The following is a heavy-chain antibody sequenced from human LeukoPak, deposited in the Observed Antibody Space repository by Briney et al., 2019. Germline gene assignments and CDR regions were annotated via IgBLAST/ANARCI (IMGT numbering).Heavy chain of an antibody. D-gene: IGHD3-9*01. V-gene: IGHV1-2*02. CDR3: ARDLTGYYMAYGMDV. CDR2: INPNSGGT. J-gene: IGHJ6*02. Sequence: GASVKVSCKASGYTFTGYYMHWVRQAPGQGLEWMGWINPNSGGTNYAQKFQGRVTMTRDTSISTAYMELSRLRSDDTAMYYCARDLTGYYMAYGMDVWGQGTTVTVSS. CDR1: GYTFTGYY.